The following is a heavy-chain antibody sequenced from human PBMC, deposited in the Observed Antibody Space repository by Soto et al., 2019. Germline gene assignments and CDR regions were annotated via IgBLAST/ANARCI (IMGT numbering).Heavy chain of an antibody. Sequence: GESLKISCKGSGYIFTNYWIGWVRQMPGKGLEWMGIIYPGDSDTKYSPSFQGQVTISADKSITTAYLQWSSLKASDTAMYYWASVSYYDSSGAFDCWGKGTRVTVSS. V-gene: IGHV5-51*01. D-gene: IGHD3-22*01. CDR2: IYPGDSDT. CDR3: ASVSYYDSSGAFDC. J-gene: IGHJ4*02. CDR1: GYIFTNYW.